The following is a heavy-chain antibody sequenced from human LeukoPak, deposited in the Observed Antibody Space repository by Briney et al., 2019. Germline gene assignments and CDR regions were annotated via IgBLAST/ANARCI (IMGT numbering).Heavy chain of an antibody. D-gene: IGHD2-15*01. CDR1: GYTFTSYA. CDR2: ISAYNGNT. Sequence: VASVKVSCKASGYTFTSYAMNWVRQAPGQGLEWMGWISAYNGNTNYAQKLQGRVTMTTDTSTSTAYMELRSLRSDDTAVYYCARGRGYCSGGSCYIDYWGQGTLVTVSS. J-gene: IGHJ4*02. V-gene: IGHV1-18*01. CDR3: ARGRGYCSGGSCYIDY.